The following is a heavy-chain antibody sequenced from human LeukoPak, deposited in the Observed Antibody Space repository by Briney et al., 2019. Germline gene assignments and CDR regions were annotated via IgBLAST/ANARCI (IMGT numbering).Heavy chain of an antibody. V-gene: IGHV3-23*01. Sequence: PGGSLRLSCAASGFTFSSYAMSWVRQAPGKGLEWVSTISGSGGSRYYADSVKGRFTISRDNSKNTLYLQMNSLRAEDTAVYYCAKLSSSWYYFWDYWGQGTLVTVSS. CDR1: GFTFSSYA. D-gene: IGHD6-13*01. CDR2: ISGSGGSR. J-gene: IGHJ4*02. CDR3: AKLSSSWYYFWDY.